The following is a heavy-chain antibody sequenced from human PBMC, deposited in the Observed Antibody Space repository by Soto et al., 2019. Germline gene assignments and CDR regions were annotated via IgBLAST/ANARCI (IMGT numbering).Heavy chain of an antibody. J-gene: IGHJ3*02. D-gene: IGHD3-22*01. CDR3: ARGFNVYYYDSSGYYSPPSNAFDI. Sequence: GGSLRLSCAASGFTFSSYWMHWVRQAPGKGLVWVSRINSDGSSTSYADSVKGRFTISRDNAKNTLYLQMDSLRAEDTAVYYCARGFNVYYYDSSGYYSPPSNAFDIWGQGTMVTVSS. CDR2: INSDGSST. CDR1: GFTFSSYW. V-gene: IGHV3-74*01.